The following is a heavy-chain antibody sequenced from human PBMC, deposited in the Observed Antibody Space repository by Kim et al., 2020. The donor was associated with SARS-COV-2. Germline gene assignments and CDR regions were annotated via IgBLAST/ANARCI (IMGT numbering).Heavy chain of an antibody. J-gene: IGHJ3*01. CDR1: GFTFDEYA. Sequence: GGSLRLSCAASGFTFDEYAMHWVRQVPGKGLEWVSGISWNSGSIVYVDSVKGRFTISRDNANNSLYLQMDSLRPEDTAFYYCVKDKGMIVLGSTWGAIEFWGHGTLVTVCS. V-gene: IGHV3-9*01. D-gene: IGHD3-22*01. CDR2: ISWNSGSI. CDR3: VKDKGMIVLGSTWGAIEF.